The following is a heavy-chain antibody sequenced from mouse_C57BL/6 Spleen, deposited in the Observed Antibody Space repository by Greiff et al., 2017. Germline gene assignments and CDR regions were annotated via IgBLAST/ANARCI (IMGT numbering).Heavy chain of an antibody. V-gene: IGHV14-2*01. CDR1: GFNIKDYY. CDR2: IDPEDGET. CDR3: ATYDYDPHWYFDV. J-gene: IGHJ1*03. Sequence: VQLKESGAELVKPGASVKLSCTASGFNIKDYYMHWVKQRTEQGLEWIGRIDPEDGETKYAPKFQGKATITADTSSNTAYLQLSSLTSEDTAVYYCATYDYDPHWYFDVWGTGTTVTVSS. D-gene: IGHD2-4*01.